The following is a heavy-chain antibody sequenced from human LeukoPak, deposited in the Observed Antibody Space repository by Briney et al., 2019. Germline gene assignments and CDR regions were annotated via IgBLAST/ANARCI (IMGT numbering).Heavy chain of an antibody. V-gene: IGHV3-7*01. CDR3: AKDSSSWYVDY. Sequence: GGSPRLSCAASRSSISNYWMSWVRQPPGKGLEWVATIQPDGSEKYYVGSVQGRFSISRDNAKNSLYLQMNSLRAEDTAVYYCAKDSSSWYVDYWGQGTLVTVSS. D-gene: IGHD6-13*01. J-gene: IGHJ4*02. CDR1: RSSISNYW. CDR2: IQPDGSEK.